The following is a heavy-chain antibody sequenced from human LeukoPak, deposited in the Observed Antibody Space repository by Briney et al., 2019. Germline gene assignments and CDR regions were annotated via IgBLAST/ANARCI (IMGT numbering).Heavy chain of an antibody. Sequence: PGGSLRLSCAASGFTVSDHYMSWIRQAPGKGLEWVSVIYSGGSTYYADSVKGRFTISRDNSKNTLYLQMNSLRAEDTAVYYCARDRRYYYYGMDVWGQGTTVTVSS. V-gene: IGHV3-66*01. CDR3: ARDRRYYYYGMDV. CDR2: IYSGGST. CDR1: GFTVSDHY. J-gene: IGHJ6*02.